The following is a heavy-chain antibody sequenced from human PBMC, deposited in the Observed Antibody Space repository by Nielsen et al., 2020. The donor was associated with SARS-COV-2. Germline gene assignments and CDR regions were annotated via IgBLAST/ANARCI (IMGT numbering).Heavy chain of an antibody. Sequence: GESLKISCAASGFTFNNYAISWVRQAPGMGLEWVSTDSGGGDSTYYADSVKGRFTISRDNSKNTLYLQMNSLRAEDTAVYYCAKHRWGHYYDSSDYWGQGTLVTVSS. V-gene: IGHV3-23*01. CDR2: DSGGGDST. CDR3: AKHRWGHYYDSSDY. CDR1: GFTFNNYA. D-gene: IGHD3-22*01. J-gene: IGHJ4*02.